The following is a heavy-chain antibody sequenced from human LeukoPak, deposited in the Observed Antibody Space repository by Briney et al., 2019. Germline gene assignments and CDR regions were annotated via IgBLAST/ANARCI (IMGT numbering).Heavy chain of an antibody. V-gene: IGHV1-69*13. CDR2: IIPIFGTA. J-gene: IGHJ4*02. Sequence: GASVKVSCKASGCTFSSYAISWVRQAPGQGLEWMGGIIPIFGTANYAQKFQGRVTITADESTSTAYMELSSLRSEDTAVYYCARGDTAMVLHAWGQGTLVTVSS. D-gene: IGHD5-18*01. CDR3: ARGDTAMVLHA. CDR1: GCTFSSYA.